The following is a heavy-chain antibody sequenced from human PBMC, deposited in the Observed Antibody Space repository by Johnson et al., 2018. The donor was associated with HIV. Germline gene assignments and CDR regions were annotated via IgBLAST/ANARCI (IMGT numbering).Heavy chain of an antibody. Sequence: QVQLVESGGGVVQPGRSLRLSCAASGFTFSSYGMHWVRQAPGKGMDWVAFISYDGSKVYYADSVKGRFTISRDNSKTTLYLQMNSLRPADMGLSSRAKAPSRGADGLDIWGQGTLVTVSS. CDR3: AKAPSRGADGLDI. CDR2: ISYDGSKV. J-gene: IGHJ3*02. V-gene: IGHV3-30*18. CDR1: GFTFSSYG.